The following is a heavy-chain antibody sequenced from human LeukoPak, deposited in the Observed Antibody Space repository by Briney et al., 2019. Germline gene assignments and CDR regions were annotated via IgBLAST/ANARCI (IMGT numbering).Heavy chain of an antibody. Sequence: GSLRLSCVASGFTFRNHGMHWVRQAPGKGLEWVAVIWYDGSNKYYADSVKGRLTISRDNSKGTLYLQINSLRAEDTAVYYCARDRSVDYFDVWGQGTLVTVSS. V-gene: IGHV3-33*01. CDR1: GFTFRNHG. D-gene: IGHD2-15*01. CDR2: IWYDGSNK. CDR3: ARDRSVDYFDV. J-gene: IGHJ4*02.